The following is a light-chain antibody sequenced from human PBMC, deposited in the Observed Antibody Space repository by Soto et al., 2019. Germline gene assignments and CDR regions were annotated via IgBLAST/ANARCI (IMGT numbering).Light chain of an antibody. V-gene: IGKV3-20*01. Sequence: EIVLTQSPGTLSLSPGERATLSCRASQRVSSNYLAWYQQNPGQAPRLLIYGASSRATGIPDRFSGSGSGTDFTLTISRMEPADFAVYYCQQYASSRWTFGQGTKVDIK. CDR1: QRVSSNY. CDR2: GAS. CDR3: QQYASSRWT. J-gene: IGKJ1*01.